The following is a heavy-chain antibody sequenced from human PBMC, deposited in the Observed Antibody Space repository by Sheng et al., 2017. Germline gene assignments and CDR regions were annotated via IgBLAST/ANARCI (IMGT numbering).Heavy chain of an antibody. CDR1: GYSFDHYD. CDR2: MNPNSGDT. D-gene: IGHD6-13*01. V-gene: IGHV1-8*03. Sequence: QVLLVQSGAEVKKPGASVKVSCETSGYSFDHYDINWVRQATGQGLEWMGWMNPNSGDTGFARKFQGRVTFTRNTSINTAYMEMDRLKSDDTAVYYCARGRGSSTWRHLQXWFDPWGPGTLVSVSS. J-gene: IGHJ5*02. CDR3: ARGRGSSTWRHLQXWFDP.